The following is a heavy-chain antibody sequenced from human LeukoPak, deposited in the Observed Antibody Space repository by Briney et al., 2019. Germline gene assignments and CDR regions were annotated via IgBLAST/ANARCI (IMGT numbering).Heavy chain of an antibody. J-gene: IGHJ4*02. CDR1: GFTFSSYA. CDR3: ARSFSSSPVLYDY. CDR2: ISYDGSNK. D-gene: IGHD6-13*01. Sequence: GGSLRLSCAASGFTFSSYAMHRVRQAPGKGLEWVAVISYDGSNKYYADSVKGRFTISRDNSKNTLYLQMNSLRAEDTAVYYCARSFSSSPVLYDYWGQGTLVTVSS. V-gene: IGHV3-30-3*01.